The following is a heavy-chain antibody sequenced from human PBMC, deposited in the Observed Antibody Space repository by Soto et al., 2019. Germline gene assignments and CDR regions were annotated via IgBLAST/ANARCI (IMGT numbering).Heavy chain of an antibody. CDR3: ARQLAYYDSSGYDAFDI. J-gene: IGHJ3*02. Sequence: PGESLKISCKGSGYSFTSYCIGWVRQMPGKGLEWMGIIYPGDSDTRYSPSFQGQVTISAVKSISTAYLQWSSLKASDTAMYYCARQLAYYDSSGYDAFDIWGQGTMVTVSS. V-gene: IGHV5-51*01. D-gene: IGHD3-22*01. CDR2: IYPGDSDT. CDR1: GYSFTSYC.